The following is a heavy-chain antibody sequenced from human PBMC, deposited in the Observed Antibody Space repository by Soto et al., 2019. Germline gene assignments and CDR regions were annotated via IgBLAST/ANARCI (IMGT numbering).Heavy chain of an antibody. D-gene: IGHD2-2*01. CDR3: ARVPTGLSSSPPLFYY. J-gene: IGHJ4*02. CDR2: INPNSGGT. Sequence: QVQLVQSGAEVKKPGASVKVSCKASGYTFTGYYMHWVRQAPGQGLEWMGWINPNSGGTNYAQKFQGRVTMTRDTSISTAYMELSRLRSDDTAVYYCARVPTGLSSSPPLFYYWGQGTLVTVSS. CDR1: GYTFTGYY. V-gene: IGHV1-2*02.